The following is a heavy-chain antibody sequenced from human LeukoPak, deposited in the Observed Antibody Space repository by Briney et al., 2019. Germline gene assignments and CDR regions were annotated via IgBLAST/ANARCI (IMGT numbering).Heavy chain of an antibody. CDR3: SRDKGTGSYSDY. J-gene: IGHJ4*02. V-gene: IGHV1-3*01. Sequence: ASVKVSCKASGYTFINSGMHWVRQAPGQRLEWMGWNNGGNGITEYSQKFQGRVTITRDTSASTAYMELSSLRSEDTAVYYCSRDKGTGSYSDYWGQGTLVTVSS. D-gene: IGHD3/OR15-3a*01. CDR1: GYTFINSG. CDR2: NNGGNGIT.